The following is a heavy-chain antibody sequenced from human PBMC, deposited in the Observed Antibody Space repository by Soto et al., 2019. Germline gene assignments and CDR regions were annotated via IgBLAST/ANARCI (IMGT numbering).Heavy chain of an antibody. J-gene: IGHJ6*03. D-gene: IGHD4-4*01. V-gene: IGHV3-11*01. CDR3: ARPTVTTEVDYYYYMDV. Sequence: GGSLRLSCAASGFTFSDYYMSWIRQAPGKGLEWVSYISSSGSTIYYADSVKGRFIISRDNAKNSLYLQMNSLRAEDTAVYYCARPTVTTEVDYYYYMDVWGKGTTVTVSS. CDR1: GFTFSDYY. CDR2: ISSSGSTI.